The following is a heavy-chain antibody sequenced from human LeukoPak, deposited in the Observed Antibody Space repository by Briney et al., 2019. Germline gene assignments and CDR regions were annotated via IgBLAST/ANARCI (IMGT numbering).Heavy chain of an antibody. CDR3: AREKVAAAGIDY. Sequence: PSETLSLTCAVYGGSFSTYYWSWIRQPPGMGLEWIGEIYHSGSTKYNPSLKSRVIVSVDTSQNQFSLKLSSVTAADTAVYYCAREKVAAAGIDYWGQGTLVTVSS. CDR1: GGSFSTYY. J-gene: IGHJ4*02. D-gene: IGHD6-13*01. V-gene: IGHV4-34*01. CDR2: IYHSGST.